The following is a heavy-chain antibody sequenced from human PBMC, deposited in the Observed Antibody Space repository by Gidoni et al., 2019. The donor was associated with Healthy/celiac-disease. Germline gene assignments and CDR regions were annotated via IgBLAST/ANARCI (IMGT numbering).Heavy chain of an antibody. Sequence: QLQLVESGGGVVQPWRSLRLSCAASGFTFSRYGMHWVRQAPGKGVEWVAVISYDGSNKYYADSVKGRFTISRDNSKNTLYLQMNSLRAEDTAVYYCAKDMTGIPTIDYWGQGTLVTVSS. CDR1: GFTFSRYG. V-gene: IGHV3-30*18. CDR2: ISYDGSNK. J-gene: IGHJ4*02. D-gene: IGHD1-20*01. CDR3: AKDMTGIPTIDY.